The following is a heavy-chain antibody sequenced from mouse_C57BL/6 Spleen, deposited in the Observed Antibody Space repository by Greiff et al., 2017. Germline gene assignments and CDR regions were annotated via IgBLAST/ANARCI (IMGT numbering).Heavy chain of an antibody. CDR1: GYAFSSSW. CDR3: ARRATVVATGYFDV. J-gene: IGHJ1*03. D-gene: IGHD1-1*01. V-gene: IGHV1-82*01. Sequence: VQLQQSGPELVKPGASVKLSCKASGYAFSSSWMNWVKQRPGKGLEWIGRIYPGDGDTNYNGKFKGKATLTADKSSSTAYMQLSSLTSEDSAVYFCARRATVVATGYFDVWGTGTTVTVSS. CDR2: IYPGDGDT.